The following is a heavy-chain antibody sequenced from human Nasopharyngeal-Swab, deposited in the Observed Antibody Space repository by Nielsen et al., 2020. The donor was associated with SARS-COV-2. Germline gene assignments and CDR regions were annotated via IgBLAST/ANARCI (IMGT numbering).Heavy chain of an antibody. D-gene: IGHD2-21*01. J-gene: IGHJ4*02. Sequence: WSRQPPGKGLEWVAFIRYDGSNKYYADSVKGRFTISRDNSKNTLYLQMNSLRAEDTAVYYCAKDLFTPLDYWGQGTLVTVSS. CDR3: AKDLFTPLDY. V-gene: IGHV3-30*02. CDR2: IRYDGSNK.